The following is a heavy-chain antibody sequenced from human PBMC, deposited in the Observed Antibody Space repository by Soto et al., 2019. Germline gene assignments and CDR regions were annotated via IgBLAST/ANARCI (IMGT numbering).Heavy chain of an antibody. CDR2: ISDSGGST. Sequence: EVQLLESGGGLVQPGGSLRLSCTASRSTFNSYAMRWVRQAPGKGLEWVSSISDSGGSTYYTDSVKGRFTISRDNSESTLSVQMNSRRAEDTAVYYCARVIGYTYGRHYYYNGMDVWGQGTTVTVSS. D-gene: IGHD5-18*01. J-gene: IGHJ6*01. CDR3: ARVIGYTYGRHYYYNGMDV. V-gene: IGHV3-23*01. CDR1: RSTFNSYA.